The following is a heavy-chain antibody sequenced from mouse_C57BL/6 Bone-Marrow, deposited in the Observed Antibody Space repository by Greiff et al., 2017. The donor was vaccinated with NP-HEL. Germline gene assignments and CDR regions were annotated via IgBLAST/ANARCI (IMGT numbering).Heavy chain of an antibody. CDR3: VRAIATVPFAY. CDR2: IRSKSSNYAT. D-gene: IGHD1-1*01. V-gene: IGHV10-3*01. J-gene: IGHJ3*01. CDR1: GFTFNTYA. Sequence: EVKVIESGGGLVQPKGSLKLSCAASGFTFNTYAMHWVRQAPGKGLEWVARIRSKSSNYATYYADSVKDRFTISRAYSQSMLYLQMNNLTTEVTAMYYSVRAIATVPFAYWGQGTLVTVSA.